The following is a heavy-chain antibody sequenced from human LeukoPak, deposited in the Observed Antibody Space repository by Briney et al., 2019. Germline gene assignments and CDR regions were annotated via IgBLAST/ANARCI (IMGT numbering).Heavy chain of an antibody. CDR3: ATYRQVLLPFES. Sequence: GGSLRLSCAASGFTFSTYWMIWVRQPPGKGLEWVSSIFPSGGEIHYADSVRGRFTISRDNSKSTLSLQMNSLRAEDTAIYYCATYRQVLLPFESWGQGTLVTVSS. J-gene: IGHJ4*02. D-gene: IGHD2-8*02. CDR1: GFTFSTYW. CDR2: IFPSGGEI. V-gene: IGHV3-23*01.